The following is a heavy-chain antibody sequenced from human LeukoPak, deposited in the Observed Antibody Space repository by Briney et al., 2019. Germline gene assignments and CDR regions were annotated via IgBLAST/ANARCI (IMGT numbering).Heavy chain of an antibody. V-gene: IGHV1-3*01. Sequence: ASVKVSCKASGYTFTSYAMHWVRQAPGQRLEWMGWINAGNGNTKYSQKFQGRVTITTDESTSTAYMELSSLRSEDTAVYYCASLSSSWYDYYYYYMDVWGKGTTVTVSS. CDR2: INAGNGNT. CDR3: ASLSSSWYDYYYYYMDV. CDR1: GYTFTSYA. J-gene: IGHJ6*03. D-gene: IGHD6-13*01.